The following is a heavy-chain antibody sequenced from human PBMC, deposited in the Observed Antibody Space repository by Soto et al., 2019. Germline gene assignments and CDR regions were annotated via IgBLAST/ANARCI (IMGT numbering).Heavy chain of an antibody. D-gene: IGHD4-17*01. CDR3: ARRTTATAIIDF. CDR1: GDSISSGGYY. J-gene: IGHJ4*02. V-gene: IGHV4-31*03. Sequence: QVQLQESGPGLVKPSQTLSLTCTVSGDSISSGGYYWSWIRQHPGKGLEWIGYIYYSGSTYYSPSLRSRLTISLATSKNQFFLKLDSVTAADTAVYFCARRTTATAIIDFWGQGTLVSVSS. CDR2: IYYSGST.